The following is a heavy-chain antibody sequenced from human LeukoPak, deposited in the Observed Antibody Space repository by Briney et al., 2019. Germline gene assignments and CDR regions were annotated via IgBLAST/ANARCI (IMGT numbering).Heavy chain of an antibody. CDR1: GFTFSSYA. V-gene: IGHV3-30*01. CDR3: AREPTRGRAGDNSFDI. D-gene: IGHD7-27*01. CDR2: ISYDGSNK. J-gene: IGHJ3*02. Sequence: GRSLRLSCAASGFTFSSYAMHWVRQAPGKGLEWVAVISYDGSNKYYADSVKGRFTISRDNSKNTLYLQMNSLRAEDTAVYYCAREPTRGRAGDNSFDIWGQGTMVTVSS.